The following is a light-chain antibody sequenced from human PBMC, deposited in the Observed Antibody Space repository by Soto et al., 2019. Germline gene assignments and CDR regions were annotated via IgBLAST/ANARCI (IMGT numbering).Light chain of an antibody. Sequence: EIVLTQSPGTLSLSPGERATLSCRTSQSVRNNYLAWYQQKPGQAPRLLIHDASSRATGIPDRFSGSGSGTDFTLTISRLEPEDFAVYYCQQCSSSPFTFGGGTKVEIK. V-gene: IGKV3-20*01. CDR3: QQCSSSPFT. J-gene: IGKJ4*01. CDR1: QSVRNNY. CDR2: DAS.